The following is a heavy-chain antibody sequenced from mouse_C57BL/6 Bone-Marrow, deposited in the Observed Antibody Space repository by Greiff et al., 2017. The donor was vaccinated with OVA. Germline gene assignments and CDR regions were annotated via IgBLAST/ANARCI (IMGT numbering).Heavy chain of an antibody. CDR1: GYTFTEYT. J-gene: IGHJ2*01. CDR3: ARHEDGQLGRYYFDY. Sequence: VQLQQSGAELVQPGASVTLSCKASGYTFTEYTIHWVQQRSGQGLAWLGWFYPGSGSIKDNEKFQDKATLTADKSSSTVYMELSRLTSEDAAVYFGARHEDGQLGRYYFDYWGQGTTLTVSS. V-gene: IGHV1-62-2*01. D-gene: IGHD4-1*02. CDR2: FYPGSGSI.